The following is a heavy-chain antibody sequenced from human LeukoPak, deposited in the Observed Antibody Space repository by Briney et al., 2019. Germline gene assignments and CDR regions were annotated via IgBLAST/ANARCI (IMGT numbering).Heavy chain of an antibody. J-gene: IGHJ3*02. CDR3: AKGLRFSYYDSSGYYGAIGRYAFDI. CDR1: GFTFSSYA. CDR2: ISGSGGST. V-gene: IGHV3-23*01. Sequence: GGSLRLSCAASGFTFSSYAMSWVRQAPGKGLEWVSAISGSGGSTYYADSVKGRFTISRANSKNTLYLQVNSLRAEDTAVYYCAKGLRFSYYDSSGYYGAIGRYAFDIWGQGTMVTVSS. D-gene: IGHD3-22*01.